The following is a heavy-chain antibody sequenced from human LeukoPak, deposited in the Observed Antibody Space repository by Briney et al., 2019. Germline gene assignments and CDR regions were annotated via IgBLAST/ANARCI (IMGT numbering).Heavy chain of an antibody. CDR2: IIPIFGTA. J-gene: IGHJ4*02. D-gene: IGHD2-15*01. V-gene: IGHV1-69*05. CDR3: ARDPIPPYCSGGSCYSINYSDY. CDR1: GGTFSSYA. Sequence: SVKVSCKASGGTFSSYAISWVRQAPGQGLEWMGRIIPIFGTANYAQKFQGRVTITTDESTSTAYMELSSLRSEDTAVYYCARDPIPPYCSGGSCYSINYSDYWGQGTLVTVSS.